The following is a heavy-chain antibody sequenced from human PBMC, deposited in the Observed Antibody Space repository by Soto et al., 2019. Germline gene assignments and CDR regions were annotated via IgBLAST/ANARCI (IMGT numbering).Heavy chain of an antibody. CDR3: ASRTMWADY. V-gene: IGHV3-33*01. D-gene: IGHD3-3*01. J-gene: IGHJ4*02. CDR2: IWYDGSNK. Sequence: PGGSLRLSCAASGFTFSSYGMHWVRQAPGKGLEWVAVIWYDGSNKYYADSVKGRFTISRDNSKNTPYLQMNSLRAEDTAVYYCASRTMWADYWGQGTLVTVSS. CDR1: GFTFSSYG.